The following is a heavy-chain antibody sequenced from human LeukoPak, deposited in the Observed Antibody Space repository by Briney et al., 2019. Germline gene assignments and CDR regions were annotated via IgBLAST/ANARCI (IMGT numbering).Heavy chain of an antibody. J-gene: IGHJ5*02. CDR3: AKSGTVTPGIRNWFDP. CDR2: ISGSGGST. D-gene: IGHD4-17*01. Sequence: GGSLRLSCAASGFTFSSYAMCWVRQAPGKGLEWVSAISGSGGSTYYADSVQGRFTISRDNSKNTLYLQMNSLRAEDTAVYYCAKSGTVTPGIRNWFDPWGQGTLVTVSS. V-gene: IGHV3-23*01. CDR1: GFTFSSYA.